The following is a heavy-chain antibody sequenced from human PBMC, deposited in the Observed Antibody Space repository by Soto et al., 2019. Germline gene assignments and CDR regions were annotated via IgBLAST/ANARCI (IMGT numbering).Heavy chain of an antibody. CDR1: GITFSTNA. CDR3: AKDVFGTYYDFWSGYMDY. CDR2: ISGSGGST. Sequence: EVQLLESGGGLVQPGGSLRLSCAASGITFSTNAMSWVRQAPGKGLEWVSAISGSGGSTYYADSVKGRFTISRDNSKNTLYLQMNSLRAEDTAVYYCAKDVFGTYYDFWSGYMDYWGQGTLVTVSS. V-gene: IGHV3-23*01. D-gene: IGHD3-3*01. J-gene: IGHJ4*02.